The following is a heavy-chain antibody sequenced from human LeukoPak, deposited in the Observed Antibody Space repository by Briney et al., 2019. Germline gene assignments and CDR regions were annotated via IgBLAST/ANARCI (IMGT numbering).Heavy chain of an antibody. Sequence: ASVKVSCKASGCTFSSYAISWVRQAPGQGLEWMGGIIPIFGTANYAQKFQGRVTITTDESTSTAYMELSSLRSEDTAVYYCARAVESTTANNWFDPWGQPTLVTVPS. CDR2: IIPIFGTA. J-gene: IGHJ5*02. CDR3: ARAVESTTANNWFDP. CDR1: GCTFSSYA. V-gene: IGHV1-69*05. D-gene: IGHD1-1*01.